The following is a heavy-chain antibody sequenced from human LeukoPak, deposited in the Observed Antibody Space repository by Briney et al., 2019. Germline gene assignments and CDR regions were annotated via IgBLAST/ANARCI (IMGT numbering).Heavy chain of an antibody. D-gene: IGHD3-10*01. CDR1: AGSISSYY. CDR3: ARAPRGRMVRGVIIPYFDY. Sequence: SETLSLTCTVSAGSISSYYWSWIRQPAGKGLEWIGRIYTSGSTNYNPSLKSRVTISVDTSKNQFSLKLSSVTAADMAVYYCARAPRGRMVRGVIIPYFDYWGQGTLVTVSS. CDR2: IYTSGST. J-gene: IGHJ4*02. V-gene: IGHV4-4*07.